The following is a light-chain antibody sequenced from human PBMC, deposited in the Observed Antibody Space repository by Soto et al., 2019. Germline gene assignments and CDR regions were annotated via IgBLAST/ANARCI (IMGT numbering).Light chain of an antibody. CDR1: QSISSY. J-gene: IGKJ2*01. CDR3: QHSYSTPYT. V-gene: IGKV1-39*01. Sequence: DIQMTQSPYSLSASVGDRVTITCRASQSISSYLNWYQQKPGKAPKLLIYAASSFYSGVPSRFSGSGSGTEFTLTISSLQPEDFATYYCQHSYSTPYTFGQGTKLEIK. CDR2: AAS.